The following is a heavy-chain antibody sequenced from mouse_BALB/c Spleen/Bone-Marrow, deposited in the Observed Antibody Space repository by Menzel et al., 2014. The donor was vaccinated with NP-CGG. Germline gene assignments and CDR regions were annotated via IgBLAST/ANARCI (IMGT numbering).Heavy chain of an antibody. CDR2: IDPYYGGT. D-gene: IGHD6-2*01. Sequence: VQLQQPGPELEKPGASVKICCKVSGYSFTGYNMNWVNQSNGKSLEWIGDIDPYYGGTSYNQKSKGKATLTVDKFSSTAYMQLKSLTSEDSAVYYCAKSVSLRAMENPGQGTSVSVPS. J-gene: IGHJ4*01. CDR3: AKSVSLRAMEN. V-gene: IGHV1-39*01. CDR1: GYSFTGYN.